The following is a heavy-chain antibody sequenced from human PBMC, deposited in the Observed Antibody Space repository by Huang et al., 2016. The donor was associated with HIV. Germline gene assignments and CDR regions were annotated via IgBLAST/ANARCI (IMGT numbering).Heavy chain of an antibody. J-gene: IGHJ3*02. CDR3: VGYCTGGTCFEAFDI. D-gene: IGHD2-8*02. V-gene: IGHV4-39*01. CDR1: GGPISNSSHY. CDR2: IDYRGAT. Sequence: QLQLQESGPGLVKPSETLSLTCTVFGGPISNSSHYWGWIRQPPGKGLEWIGSIDYRGATHHKPSLKSRVTMSVDASKSQISLNLISVTAADTALYYCVGYCTGGTCFEAFDIWGQGTRVTVSS.